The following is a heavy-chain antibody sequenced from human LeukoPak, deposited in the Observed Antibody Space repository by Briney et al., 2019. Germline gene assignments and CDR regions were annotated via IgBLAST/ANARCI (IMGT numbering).Heavy chain of an antibody. J-gene: IGHJ4*02. Sequence: SETLSLTCAVSGASMSSNNWWSWVRQPPGKGLEWIGEIHESGSTNYNPSLKSRVTISVDKSKDQFSLKLSSVTAADTAVYYCARHEGFSQKDWGQGTQVTVS. CDR1: GASMSSNNW. V-gene: IGHV4-4*02. CDR2: IHESGST. CDR3: ARHEGFSQKD.